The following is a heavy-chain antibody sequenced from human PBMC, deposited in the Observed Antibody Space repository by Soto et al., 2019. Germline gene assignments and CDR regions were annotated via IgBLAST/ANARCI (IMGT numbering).Heavy chain of an antibody. CDR1: GYTFTSYY. CDR3: ARESIAARSFDY. J-gene: IGHJ4*02. V-gene: IGHV1-46*01. D-gene: IGHD6-6*01. CDR2: INPSGGST. Sequence: QVQLVQSGAEVKKPGASVKVSCKASGYTFTSYYMHWVRQAPGQGLEWMGIINPSGGSTSYAQKFQGRXXMXRXXSTSTVYMELSSLRSEDTAVYYCARESIAARSFDYWGQGTLVTVSS.